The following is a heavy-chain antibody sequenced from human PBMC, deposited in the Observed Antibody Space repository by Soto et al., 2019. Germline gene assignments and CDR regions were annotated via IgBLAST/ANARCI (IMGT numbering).Heavy chain of an antibody. CDR3: ARSCCGEQNWFDP. D-gene: IGHD4-17*01. Sequence: EVQLVESGGDLVQPGGSLRLSCAASGGTFSGYWMHWVRRVPGKGLVWVSRIYGDGTTTTYADSVQGRFTISRDTGENTVYLQMNSLRVDDTGVYFCARSCCGEQNWFDPWGQGTLVTVSS. J-gene: IGHJ5*02. V-gene: IGHV3-74*01. CDR1: GGTFSGYW. CDR2: IYGDGTTT.